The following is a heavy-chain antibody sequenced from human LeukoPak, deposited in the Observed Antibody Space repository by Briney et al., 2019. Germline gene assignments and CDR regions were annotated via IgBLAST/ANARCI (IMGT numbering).Heavy chain of an antibody. CDR2: IYTSGST. D-gene: IGHD6-19*01. CDR1: GGSISSYY. J-gene: IGHJ4*02. V-gene: IGHV4-4*07. CDR3: ARSGSSGWSLPYSFDY. Sequence: SETLSLTCTVSGGSISSYYWSWIRQPAGKGLEWIGRIYTSGSTNYNPSPKSRDTMSVDTSKNQFSLKRSSVTAADTAVYYCARSGSSGWSLPYSFDYWGQGTLVTVSS.